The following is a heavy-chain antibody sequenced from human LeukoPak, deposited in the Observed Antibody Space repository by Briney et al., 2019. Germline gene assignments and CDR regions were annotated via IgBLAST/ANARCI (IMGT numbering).Heavy chain of an antibody. J-gene: IGHJ4*02. CDR3: ARDDSSGYGGFDY. D-gene: IGHD3-22*01. Sequence: GASVKVSCKASGGTFSSYAISWVRQAPGQGLEWMGGIIPIFGTANYAQKFQGRVTITADESTSTAYMELSSLRSEDTAVYYCARDDSSGYGGFDYWGQGTLVTVSS. CDR2: IIPIFGTA. CDR1: GGTFSSYA. V-gene: IGHV1-69*13.